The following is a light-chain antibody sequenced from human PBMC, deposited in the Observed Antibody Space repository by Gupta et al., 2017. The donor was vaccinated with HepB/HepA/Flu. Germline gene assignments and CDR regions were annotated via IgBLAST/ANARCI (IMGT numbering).Light chain of an antibody. V-gene: IGKV1-39*01. CDR3: QQGRSMPCT. CDR2: AAS. Sequence: MTQTPSSLSASLGDRVTITCRASQSISTYLNWYQYKPGTVPKLLIFAASILQDGVPSRFSGSGSGTVFTLAISSLQPDDVATYFCQQGRSMPCTFGPGTKVDLK. J-gene: IGKJ3*01. CDR1: QSISTY.